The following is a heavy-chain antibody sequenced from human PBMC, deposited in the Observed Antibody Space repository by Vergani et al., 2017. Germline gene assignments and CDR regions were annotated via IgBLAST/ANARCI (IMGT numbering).Heavy chain of an antibody. V-gene: IGHV4-61*02. Sequence: QVQLQESGPGLLKPSQTLSLTCTVSGASVSRGTYYWTWIRQPAGKKLEWIVRMYTSGHTIYNPSLDSRVTMSVDTSKNQFSPQLSSVTAADTAVYYCARASHCINCYSEWPNGPGYYYMDVWGKGTTVTVSS. CDR3: ARASHCINCYSEWPNGPGYYYMDV. J-gene: IGHJ6*03. D-gene: IGHD2-21*01. CDR1: GASVSRGTYY. CDR2: MYTSGHT.